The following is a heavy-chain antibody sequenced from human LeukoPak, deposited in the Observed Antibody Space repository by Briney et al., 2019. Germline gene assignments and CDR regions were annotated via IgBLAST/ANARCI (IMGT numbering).Heavy chain of an antibody. CDR3: ARDRGGSGSYNDY. V-gene: IGHV3-30*02. CDR2: IRYDGSNK. D-gene: IGHD1-26*01. Sequence: GGSLRLSCAASGFTFSSYGMHWVRQAPGKGLEWVAFIRYDGSNKYYADSVKGRFTISRDNSKNTLYLQMNSLRSEDTAVYYCARDRGGSGSYNDYWGQGTLVTVSS. J-gene: IGHJ4*02. CDR1: GFTFSSYG.